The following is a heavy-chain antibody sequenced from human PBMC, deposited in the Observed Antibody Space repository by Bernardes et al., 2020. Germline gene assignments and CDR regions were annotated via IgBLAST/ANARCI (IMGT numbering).Heavy chain of an antibody. CDR1: GFTFSAYG. CDR2: ISGSGGST. CDR3: AKEGTDQLLLFDY. V-gene: IGHV3-23*01. Sequence: GSLRLSCAASGFTFSAYGMSWVRQAPGKGLEWVSAISGSGGSTYYADSVKGRFTISRDNAKNTMYLQMNSLRAEDTAVYHCAKEGTDQLLLFDYWGQGTLVTVSS. J-gene: IGHJ4*02. D-gene: IGHD2-15*01.